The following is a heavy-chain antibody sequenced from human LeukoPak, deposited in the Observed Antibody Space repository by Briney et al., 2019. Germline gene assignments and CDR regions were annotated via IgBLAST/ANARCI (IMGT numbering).Heavy chain of an antibody. CDR3: ARVSQYSRSWYNEYYFDS. V-gene: IGHV4-59*01. D-gene: IGHD6-13*01. J-gene: IGHJ4*02. Sequence: SETLSLTCTVSGGSISSYYWSWIRQPPGKGLEWIGYIYYSGSTRYNSSLKSRVTILVDTSKNQFSLKLSSATAADTAVYYCARVSQYSRSWYNEYYFDSWGQGTLVTVSS. CDR2: IYYSGST. CDR1: GGSISSYY.